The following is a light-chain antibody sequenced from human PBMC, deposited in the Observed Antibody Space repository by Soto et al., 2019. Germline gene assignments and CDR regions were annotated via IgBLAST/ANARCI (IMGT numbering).Light chain of an antibody. V-gene: IGKV3-15*01. J-gene: IGKJ4*01. CDR2: GAF. CDR1: QSVSYN. CDR3: QQYKNWPPLT. Sequence: EIVMTQSPATLSVSPGERATLSCRASQSVSYNLAWYQQKPGQGPRLLIYGAFTRATGIPARFSGSGSGTEFTLTISSLQSEDFAVYYCQQYKNWPPLTFGGGTKVGIK.